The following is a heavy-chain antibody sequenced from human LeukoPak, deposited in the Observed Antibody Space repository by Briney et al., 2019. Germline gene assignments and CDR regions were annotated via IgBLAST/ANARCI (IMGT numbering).Heavy chain of an antibody. CDR1: GYTFTGYY. D-gene: IGHD3-3*01. CDR3: SRAVLECIIFGVVGPADSYNWFDP. CDR2: INPNSGGK. J-gene: IGHJ5*02. V-gene: IGHV1-2*02. Sequence: SVKVSCKASGYTFTGYYLHWVRQAPGQGLEWMGWINPNSGGKNYAQKLQGRVTMTTDTSTSTAYMELGILSSDDNAVFFCSRAVLECIIFGVVGPADSYNWFDPWGQGALVTVSS.